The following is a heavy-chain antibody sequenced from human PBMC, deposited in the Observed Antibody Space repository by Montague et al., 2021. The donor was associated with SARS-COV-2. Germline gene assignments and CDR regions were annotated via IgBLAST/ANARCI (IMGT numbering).Heavy chain of an antibody. V-gene: IGHV3-30*04. Sequence: SLRLSCASSTFTLRHYALSWVRQAPGKGLECVAVISHDGVAEHYAASVKGRFTVSRDNSKDSLYLQMSTLRPDDTAIYYCARCYFDGRNGRFDFWGRGTLVTVSS. CDR1: TFTLRHYA. CDR3: ARCYFDGRNGRFDF. CDR2: ISHDGVAE. D-gene: IGHD3-22*01. J-gene: IGHJ4*02.